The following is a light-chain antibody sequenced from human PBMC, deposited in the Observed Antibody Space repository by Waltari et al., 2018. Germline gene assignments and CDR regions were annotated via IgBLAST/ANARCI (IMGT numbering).Light chain of an antibody. J-gene: IGKJ2*01. CDR2: GAS. Sequence: EIGLTQSPSTLSVSPGERAILSCRARQTTSSNLTWYQQRPGQPPRLLIYGASARAAAIPVRFSGSGSGTEFTLTISGLQSEDFAVYYCQHYHQWPPYTFGQGTKVE. CDR1: QTTSSN. CDR3: QHYHQWPPYT. V-gene: IGKV3-15*01.